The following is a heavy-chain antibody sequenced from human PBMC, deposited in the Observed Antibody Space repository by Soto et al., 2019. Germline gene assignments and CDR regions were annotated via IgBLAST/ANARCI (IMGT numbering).Heavy chain of an antibody. V-gene: IGHV4-59*08. CDR2: IYYSGST. CDR3: ARLLVRGVIIIFDY. CDR1: GGSISSYY. Sequence: PSETLSLTCTVSGGSISSYYWSWIRQPPGKGLEWIGYIYYSGSTNYNPSLKSRVTISVDTSKNQFSLKLSSVTAADTAVYYCARLLVRGVIIIFDYWGQGTLVTVSS. D-gene: IGHD3-10*01. J-gene: IGHJ4*02.